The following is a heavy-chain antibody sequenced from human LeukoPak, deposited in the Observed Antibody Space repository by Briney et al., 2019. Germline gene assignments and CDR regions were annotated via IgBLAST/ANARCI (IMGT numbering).Heavy chain of an antibody. CDR3: ARSHCSGGSCYFDY. CDR1: GYTFSGYY. CDR2: IIPIFGTA. Sequence: ASVKVSCKASGYTFSGYYMHWVRQAPGQGLEWMGRIIPIFGTANYAQKFQGRVTITTDESTSTAYMELSSLRSEDTAVYYCARSHCSGGSCYFDYWGQGTLVTVSS. V-gene: IGHV1-69*05. J-gene: IGHJ4*02. D-gene: IGHD2-15*01.